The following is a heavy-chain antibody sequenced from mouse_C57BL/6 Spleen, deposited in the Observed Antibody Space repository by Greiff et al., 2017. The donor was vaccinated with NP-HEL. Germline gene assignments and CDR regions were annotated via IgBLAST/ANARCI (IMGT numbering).Heavy chain of an antibody. CDR1: GYTFTEYT. CDR2: FYPGSGSI. D-gene: IGHD1-1*02. CDR3: ARHEEGGNEFYWYFDV. J-gene: IGHJ1*03. Sequence: VQLQESGAELVKPGASVKLSCKASGYTFTEYTIHWVKQRSGQGLEWIGWFYPGSGSIKYNEKFKDKATLTADKSSSTVYMELSRLTSEDSAVYFCARHEEGGNEFYWYFDVWGTGTTVTVSS. V-gene: IGHV1-62-2*01.